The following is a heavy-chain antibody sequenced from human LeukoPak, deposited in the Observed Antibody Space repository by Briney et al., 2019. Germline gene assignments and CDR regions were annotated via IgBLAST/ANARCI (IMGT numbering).Heavy chain of an antibody. CDR1: GYTFTSHG. CDR2: IIPIFGTA. CDR3: ARANGYSGSYYPYV. J-gene: IGHJ4*02. Sequence: ASVKVSCKASGYTFTSHGISWVRQAPGQGLEWMGGIIPIFGTANYAQKFQGRVTITADESTSTAYMELSSLRSEDTAVYYCARANGYSGSYYPYVWGQGTLVTVSS. D-gene: IGHD1-26*01. V-gene: IGHV1-69*13.